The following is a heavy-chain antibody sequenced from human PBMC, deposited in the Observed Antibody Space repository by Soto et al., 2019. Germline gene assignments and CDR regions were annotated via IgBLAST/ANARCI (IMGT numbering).Heavy chain of an antibody. D-gene: IGHD1-1*01. J-gene: IGHJ3*02. CDR2: IIPILGIA. Sequence: QVQLVQSGAEVKKPGSSVKVSCKASGGTFSSYTISWVRQAPGQGLEWMGRIIPILGIANYAQKFQGRVTITADKSTSTAYMELSSLRSEDTAVYYCARDRLPGYNWNDAKGDAFDIWGQGTMVTVSS. CDR1: GGTFSSYT. CDR3: ARDRLPGYNWNDAKGDAFDI. V-gene: IGHV1-69*08.